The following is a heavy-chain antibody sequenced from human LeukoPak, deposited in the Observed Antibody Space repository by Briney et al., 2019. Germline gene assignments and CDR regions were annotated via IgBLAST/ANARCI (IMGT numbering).Heavy chain of an antibody. CDR3: ASEEITPGRLGGPHFDY. Sequence: GGSLRLSCAASGFTFDSYSMNWVRQAPGKGLEWVSSITSSSNYIYYADSVKGRFTISRDNAKNSVFLQMNSLTAEDTAIYYCASEEITPGRLGGPHFDYWGQGTLVSVSS. J-gene: IGHJ4*02. CDR2: ITSSSNYI. D-gene: IGHD1-26*01. CDR1: GFTFDSYS. V-gene: IGHV3-21*01.